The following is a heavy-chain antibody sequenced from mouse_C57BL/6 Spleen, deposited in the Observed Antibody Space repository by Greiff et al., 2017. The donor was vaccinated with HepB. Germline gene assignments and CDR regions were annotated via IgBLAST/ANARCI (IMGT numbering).Heavy chain of an antibody. V-gene: IGHV1-19*01. CDR2: INPYNGGT. J-gene: IGHJ3*01. D-gene: IGHD1-1*01. Sequence: VQLQQSGPVLVKPGASVKMSCKASGYTFTDYYMNWVKQSHGKSLEWIGVINPYNGGTSYNQKFKGKATLTVDKSSSTAYMALNSLTSEDSAVYYCARPGDGSSPFAYWGQGTLVTVSA. CDR1: GYTFTDYY. CDR3: ARPGDGSSPFAY.